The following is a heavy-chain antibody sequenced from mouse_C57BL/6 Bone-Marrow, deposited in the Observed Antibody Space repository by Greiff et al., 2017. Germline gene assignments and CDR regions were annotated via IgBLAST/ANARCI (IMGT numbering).Heavy chain of an antibody. CDR2: IYPRSGNT. Sequence: QVQLQQSGAELVRPGASVKLSCKASGYTFTSYGISWVKQRTGQGLEWIGEIYPRSGNTYYNEKFKGKVTLTADKSSSTAYMELRSLTSEDSAVYFCARCGGGYYFDYWGQGTTLTVAS. CDR3: ARCGGGYYFDY. V-gene: IGHV1-81*01. CDR1: GYTFTSYG. D-gene: IGHD1-1*02. J-gene: IGHJ2*01.